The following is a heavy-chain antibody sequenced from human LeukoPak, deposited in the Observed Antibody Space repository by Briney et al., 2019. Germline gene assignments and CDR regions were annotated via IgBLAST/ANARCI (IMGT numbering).Heavy chain of an antibody. D-gene: IGHD3-22*01. CDR2: IYYSGST. CDR3: ARGGAGYYDSSGYYFVY. CDR1: GGSISSGGYY. V-gene: IGHV4-31*03. J-gene: IGHJ4*02. Sequence: SETLSLTCTVSGGSISSGGYYWSWIRQHPGKGLEWIGYIYYSGSTYYNPSLKSRVTISVDTSKNQFSLKLSSVTAADTAVYYCARGGAGYYDSSGYYFVYWGQGTLVTVSS.